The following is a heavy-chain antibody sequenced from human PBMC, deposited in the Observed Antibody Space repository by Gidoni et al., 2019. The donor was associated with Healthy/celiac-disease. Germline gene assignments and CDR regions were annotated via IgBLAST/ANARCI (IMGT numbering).Heavy chain of an antibody. Sequence: QVQLQESGPGLVKPSETMSLTCAVSGYSIRSGVYWGWIRQPPGKGLEWIGSIYHSGSTYYNPSLKSRVTISVDTSKNQFSLKLSSVTAADTAVYYCARDRAVATIIGYFDLWGRGTLVTVSS. CDR3: ARDRAVATIIGYFDL. V-gene: IGHV4-38-2*02. CDR1: GYSIRSGVY. J-gene: IGHJ2*01. D-gene: IGHD5-12*01. CDR2: IYHSGST.